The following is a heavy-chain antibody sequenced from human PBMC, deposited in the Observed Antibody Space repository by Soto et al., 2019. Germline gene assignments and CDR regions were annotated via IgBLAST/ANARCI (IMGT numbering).Heavy chain of an antibody. CDR2: IKSKIDGGTT. J-gene: IGHJ5*02. Sequence: EVQLVESGGGLVKPGGSLRLSCTVSGFIVSSAWMNWVRQAPGKGLEWVGRIKSKIDGGTTDYAAPVQGRFTISIEDSKNMLYLQMESPRTEDTAVYYCTTAPHEALTEDTSRSWGQGTLVTVSS. D-gene: IGHD2-8*02. V-gene: IGHV3-15*07. CDR1: GFIVSSAW. CDR3: TTAPHEALTEDTSRS.